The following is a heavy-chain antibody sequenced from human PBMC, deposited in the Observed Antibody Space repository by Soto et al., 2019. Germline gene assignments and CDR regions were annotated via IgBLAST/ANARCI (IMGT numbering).Heavy chain of an antibody. CDR1: GGTFSSYA. CDR3: ARDLGYCSGGSCYPGGFEAVAGIGVGAFDF. V-gene: IGHV1-69*13. D-gene: IGHD2-15*01. J-gene: IGHJ3*01. CDR2: IIPIFGTA. Sequence: SVKVSCKASGGTFSSYAISWVRQAPGQGHEWMGGIIPIFGTANYAQKFQGRVTITADESTSTAYMELSSLRSEDTAVYYCARDLGYCSGGSCYPGGFEAVAGIGVGAFDFWGQGTMVTVSS.